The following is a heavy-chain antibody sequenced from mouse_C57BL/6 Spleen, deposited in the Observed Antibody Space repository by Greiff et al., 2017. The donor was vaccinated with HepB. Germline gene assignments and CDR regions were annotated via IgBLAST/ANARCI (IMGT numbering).Heavy chain of an antibody. V-gene: IGHV3-6*01. D-gene: IGHD2-4*01. J-gene: IGHJ3*01. CDR1: GYSITSGYY. CDR3: AANYDEEDFAY. Sequence: EVQLQESGPGLVKPSQSLSLTCSVTGYSITSGYYWNWIRQFPGNKLEWMGYISYDGSNNYNPSLKNRISITRDTSKNQFFLKLNSVTTEDTATYYCAANYDEEDFAYWGQGTLVTVSA. CDR2: ISYDGSN.